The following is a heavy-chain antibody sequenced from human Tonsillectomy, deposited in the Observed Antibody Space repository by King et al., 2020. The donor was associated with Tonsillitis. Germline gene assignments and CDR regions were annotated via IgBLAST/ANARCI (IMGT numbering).Heavy chain of an antibody. D-gene: IGHD1-14*01. CDR2: INTNTGNP. CDR1: GYTFTNYA. Sequence: QLVQSGSELKMPGASVKVSCKASGYTFTNYAVNWVRQAPGEGIEWMGWINTNTGNPMYAQAFTGRFVFSLDTSINTAYLQISSLKAEDTAVYYCARVDIITDYGLDVWGQGTTVTVSS. J-gene: IGHJ6*02. CDR3: ARVDIITDYGLDV. V-gene: IGHV7-4-1*02.